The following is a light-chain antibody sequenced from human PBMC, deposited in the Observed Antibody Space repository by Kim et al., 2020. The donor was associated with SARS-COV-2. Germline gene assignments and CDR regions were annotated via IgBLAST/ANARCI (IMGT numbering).Light chain of an antibody. Sequence: SASVVGRVIIACRASQTITHCLHWYQQQPGIAPKLLISTASNLQDGVPSRFSGSGSGTDFTLTIDSLQPEDFATYHCHQTCSTPYTFGQGTKLEI. CDR1: QTITHC. V-gene: IGKV1-39*01. CDR2: TAS. CDR3: HQTCSTPYT. J-gene: IGKJ2*01.